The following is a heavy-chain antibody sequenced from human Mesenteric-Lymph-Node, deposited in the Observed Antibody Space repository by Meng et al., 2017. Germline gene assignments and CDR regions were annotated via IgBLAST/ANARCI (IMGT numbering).Heavy chain of an antibody. CDR2: ISSSSSYI. V-gene: IGHV3-21*01. D-gene: IGHD3-22*01. J-gene: IGHJ4*02. CDR1: GFTFSSYS. CDR3: AREHSSGYYFLDY. Sequence: GESLKISCAASGFTFSSYSMNWVRQAPGKGLEWVSSISSSSSYIYYADSVKGRFTISRDNAKSSLYLQMNSLRAEDTAVYYCAREHSSGYYFLDYWGQGTLVTVSS.